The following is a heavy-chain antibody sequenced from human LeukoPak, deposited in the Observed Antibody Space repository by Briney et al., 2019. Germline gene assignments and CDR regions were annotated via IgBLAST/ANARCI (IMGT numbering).Heavy chain of an antibody. J-gene: IGHJ4*02. V-gene: IGHV3-30*02. CDR1: GFTFSSYG. Sequence: GGSLRLSCAASGFTFSSYGMHWVRQAPGKRLEWVAFIRYDGSNKYYADSVKGRFTISRDNSKNTLYLQMNSLRAEDTAVYYCAKESIAAADIFDYWGQGTLVTVSS. CDR2: IRYDGSNK. D-gene: IGHD6-13*01. CDR3: AKESIAAADIFDY.